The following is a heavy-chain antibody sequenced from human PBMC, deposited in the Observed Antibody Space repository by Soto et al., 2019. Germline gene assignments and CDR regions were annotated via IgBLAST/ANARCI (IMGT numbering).Heavy chain of an antibody. V-gene: IGHV3-72*01. CDR3: ARDSYDGTGYTFDQ. D-gene: IGHD3-22*01. CDR1: GFTFSDHY. Sequence: EVQLVESGGGLVQPGGSLRLSCAGSGFTFSDHYMDWVRQAPGKGLEWVGRIRNKPNGLTTEYAASVKGRFTIARHDSENSLYLQMNSLKIEATAVYFCARDSYDGTGYTFDQWGQGTLVTVSP. J-gene: IGHJ4*02. CDR2: IRNKPNGLTT.